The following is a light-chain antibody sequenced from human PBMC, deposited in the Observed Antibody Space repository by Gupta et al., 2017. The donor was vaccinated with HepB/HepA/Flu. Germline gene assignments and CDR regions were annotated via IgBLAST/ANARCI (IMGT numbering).Light chain of an antibody. CDR3: QQYGRSPWT. Sequence: EIVLTQSPGTLSLSPGERATLSCRASQSISSTSLAWYQQKPGQAPRLLFYGTSTRATGIPDRFSGIGSGTDFSLTISRREPEDFAVYYCQQYGRSPWTLGQGTKGKSN. V-gene: IGKV3-20*01. CDR1: QSISSTS. J-gene: IGKJ1*01. CDR2: GTS.